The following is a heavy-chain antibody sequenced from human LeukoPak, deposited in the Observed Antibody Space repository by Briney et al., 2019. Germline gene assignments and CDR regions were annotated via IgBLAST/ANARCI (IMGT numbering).Heavy chain of an antibody. CDR3: AKDDSLDILTGAGFDY. Sequence: GWSLRLSCAASGFTFSSYGLHWVREAPGKGLDGVAFIRYDGSNKYYADSVKGRFTISRDNSKTTLYLQMNSLRPEDTAVYDCAKDDSLDILTGAGFDYWGQGTLVTVSS. D-gene: IGHD3-9*01. J-gene: IGHJ4*02. CDR1: GFTFSSYG. V-gene: IGHV3-30*02. CDR2: IRYDGSNK.